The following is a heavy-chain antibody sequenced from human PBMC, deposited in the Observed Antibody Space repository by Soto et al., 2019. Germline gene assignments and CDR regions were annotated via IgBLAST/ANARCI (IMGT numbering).Heavy chain of an antibody. CDR1: GYTFTSYD. CDR2: ISPNSGNT. CDR3: ARGEWELSY. D-gene: IGHD1-26*01. Sequence: QVQLVQSGAEVEKPGASVKVSCKASGYTFTSYDINWVRQAAGQGPEWMGWISPNSGNTGYAQKFQGRVTMTRDTSISTDFLEMTSLTSEDTAVYYCARGEWELSYWGQGTPVTVSS. J-gene: IGHJ4*02. V-gene: IGHV1-8*01.